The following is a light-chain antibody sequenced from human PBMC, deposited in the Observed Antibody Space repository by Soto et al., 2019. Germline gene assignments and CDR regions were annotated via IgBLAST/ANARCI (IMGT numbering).Light chain of an antibody. CDR1: QSLSSW. Sequence: DIQMTQSPSTLSASIGDRVTITCRASQSLSSWLAWYQQKPGKAPKLLIYKASSLESGVRSRFSGSGSWTEFTLTTSSLQPDDFATYYCQQYTSYPWTFGQGTKVEIK. V-gene: IGKV1-5*03. J-gene: IGKJ1*01. CDR3: QQYTSYPWT. CDR2: KAS.